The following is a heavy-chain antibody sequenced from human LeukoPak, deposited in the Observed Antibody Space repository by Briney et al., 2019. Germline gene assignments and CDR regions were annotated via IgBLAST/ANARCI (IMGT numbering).Heavy chain of an antibody. CDR3: ARGKSDAYGLEDY. J-gene: IGHJ4*02. V-gene: IGHV3-74*01. Sequence: GGSLRLSCAASGFTFSISWMHRVRQAPGKGLAWVSHINSDGRSTDYADSVRGRFTISKDNAKNTLYLQMNSLRAEDTAVYFCARGKSDAYGLEDYWGQGTLVTVSS. D-gene: IGHD4-17*01. CDR1: GFTFSISW. CDR2: INSDGRST.